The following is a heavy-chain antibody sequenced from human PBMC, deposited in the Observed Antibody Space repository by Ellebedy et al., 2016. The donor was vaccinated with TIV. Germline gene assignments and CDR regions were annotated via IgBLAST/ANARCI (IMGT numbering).Heavy chain of an antibody. V-gene: IGHV3-48*04. D-gene: IGHD7-27*01. CDR1: GFTFTPYA. CDR2: ISSSSLTI. Sequence: GESLKISCAASGFTFTPYAMNWVRQAPGKGLEWISYISSSSLTIYYADSVKGRFTISRDNAKNSLYLQMSSLTAEDTAVYYCARDMAWGNERVNDALDIWGQGTMVTVSA. J-gene: IGHJ3*02. CDR3: ARDMAWGNERVNDALDI.